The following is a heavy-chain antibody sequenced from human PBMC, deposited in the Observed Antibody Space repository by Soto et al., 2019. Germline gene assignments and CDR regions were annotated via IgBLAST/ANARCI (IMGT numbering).Heavy chain of an antibody. J-gene: IGHJ4*02. CDR1: GFIFSNNA. CDR3: VKESMVRGAGTFDY. CDR2: ISGSGGST. V-gene: IGHV3-23*01. D-gene: IGHD3-10*01. Sequence: EVQLLESGGGLVQPGGSLRLSCAASGFIFSNNAMSWVRQAPGKGLEWVSGISGSGGSTYYADSVKGRFTISRDNSKNTLYLQMNSLRAEDTAVYYCVKESMVRGAGTFDYWGQGTLVTVSS.